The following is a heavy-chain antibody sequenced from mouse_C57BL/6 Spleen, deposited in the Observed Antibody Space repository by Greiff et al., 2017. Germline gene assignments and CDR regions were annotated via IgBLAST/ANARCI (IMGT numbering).Heavy chain of an antibody. CDR1: GFTFSSYG. V-gene: IGHV5-6*02. CDR3: ARRRNYDDEERDPYAMDY. Sequence: EVKLVESGGDLVKPGGSLKLSCAASGFTFSSYGMSWVRQTPDKRLEWVATISSGGSYTYYPDSVKGRFTISRDNAKNTLYLQMSSLKSEDTAMYYCARRRNYDDEERDPYAMDYWGQGTSVTVSS. D-gene: IGHD2-4*01. CDR2: ISSGGSYT. J-gene: IGHJ4*01.